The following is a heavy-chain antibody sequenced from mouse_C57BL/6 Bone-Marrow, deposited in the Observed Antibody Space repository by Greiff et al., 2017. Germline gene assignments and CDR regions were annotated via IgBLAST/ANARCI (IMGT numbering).Heavy chain of an antibody. Sequence: VQLQQSGAELARPGASVKLSCKASGYTFTSYGISWVKQRTGQGLEWIGEIYPRSGNTYYNEKFKGKATLTADKSSSTAYMELRSLTSEDSAVYFCARPNYYGSSYPFDYWGQGTTLTVSS. V-gene: IGHV1-81*01. D-gene: IGHD1-1*01. CDR2: IYPRSGNT. CDR3: ARPNYYGSSYPFDY. CDR1: GYTFTSYG. J-gene: IGHJ2*01.